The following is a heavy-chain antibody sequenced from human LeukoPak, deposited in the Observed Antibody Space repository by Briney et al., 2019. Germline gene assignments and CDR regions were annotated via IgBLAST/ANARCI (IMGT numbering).Heavy chain of an antibody. CDR3: ATYRTPWYYFDF. J-gene: IGHJ4*02. V-gene: IGHV1-2*02. CDR1: GYTFTGYY. D-gene: IGHD3-16*01. CDR2: INPNSGGT. Sequence: ASVKVSCKASGYTFTGYYMHWVRQAPGQGLEWMGWINPNSGGTNYAQKFQDRVTITTDESTNTAYMEMSSLRPEDTAVFYCATYRTPWYYFDFWGQGVLVTVSS.